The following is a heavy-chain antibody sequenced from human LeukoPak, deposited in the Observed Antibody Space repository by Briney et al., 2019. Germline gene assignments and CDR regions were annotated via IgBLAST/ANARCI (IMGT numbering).Heavy chain of an antibody. CDR3: AKGADILTGYYSLGWFDP. CDR2: ISWNSGSI. J-gene: IGHJ5*02. V-gene: IGHV3-9*01. CDR1: GFTFDDYA. D-gene: IGHD3-9*01. Sequence: GRSLRLSCAASGFTFDDYAMHWVRQAPGKGLEWVSGISWNSGSIGYADSVKGRFTISRDNAKNSLYLQMNSLRAEDTALYYCAKGADILTGYYSLGWFDPWGQGTLVTVSS.